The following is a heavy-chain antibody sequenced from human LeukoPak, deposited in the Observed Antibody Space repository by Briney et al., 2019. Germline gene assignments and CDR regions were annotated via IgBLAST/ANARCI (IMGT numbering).Heavy chain of an antibody. CDR2: IIPIFGTA. Sequence: SVKVSCKASGGTFSSYAISWVRQAPGQGLEWMGGIIPIFGTANYAQKFQGRVTITADESTSTAYMELSSLRSEDTAVYHCAKDLDSSGDYSYRYWGQGTLVTVSS. CDR1: GGTFSSYA. D-gene: IGHD3-22*01. V-gene: IGHV1-69*01. J-gene: IGHJ4*02. CDR3: AKDLDSSGDYSYRY.